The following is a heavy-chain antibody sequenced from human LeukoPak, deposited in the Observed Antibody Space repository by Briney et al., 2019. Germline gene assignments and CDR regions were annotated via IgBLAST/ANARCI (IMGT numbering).Heavy chain of an antibody. CDR2: ITISSSSI. D-gene: IGHD6-13*01. CDR3: ARGATYSSSVIDYYYMDV. Sequence: GGSLRLSCAASGFSFSSYTMNWVRQAPGKGLEWVSSITISSSSIYYADSLKGRFTISRDNAKNSLYLQMNSLRAEDTAVYYCARGATYSSSVIDYYYMDVWGKGTTVTVSS. CDR1: GFSFSSYT. J-gene: IGHJ6*03. V-gene: IGHV3-21*01.